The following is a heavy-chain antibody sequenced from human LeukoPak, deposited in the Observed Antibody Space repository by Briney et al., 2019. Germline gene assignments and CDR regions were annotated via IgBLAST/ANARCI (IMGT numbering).Heavy chain of an antibody. V-gene: IGHV1-8*02. CDR2: MHPNSGNT. CDR3: ARADYCNSTSCYGRVDF. J-gene: IGHJ4*02. D-gene: IGHD2-2*01. CDR1: GYTFTGYY. Sequence: ASVKVSCKASGYTFTGYYMHWVRQATGQGLEWMGWMHPNSGNTAFAQKFQGGVTMTRNTSISTAYMELSSLRSEDTAVYYCARADYCNSTSCYGRVDFWGQGTLVTVSS.